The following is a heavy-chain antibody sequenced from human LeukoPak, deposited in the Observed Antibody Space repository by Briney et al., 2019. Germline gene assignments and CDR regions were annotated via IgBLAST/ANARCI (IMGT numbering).Heavy chain of an antibody. J-gene: IGHJ4*02. CDR2: IYYSGST. Sequence: PSQTLSLTCTVSGGSISSGDYSWSWIRQHPGKGLEWIGYIYYSGSTYYNPSLKSRVTISVGTSKNQFSLNLSSVTAADTAVYHCATYRLLWFGELSTYYFDYWGQGTLVTVSS. CDR3: ATYRLLWFGELSTYYFDY. V-gene: IGHV4-30-4*08. CDR1: GGSISSGDYS. D-gene: IGHD3-10*01.